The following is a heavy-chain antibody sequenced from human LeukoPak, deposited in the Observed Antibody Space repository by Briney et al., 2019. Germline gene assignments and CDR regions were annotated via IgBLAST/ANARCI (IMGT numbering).Heavy chain of an antibody. Sequence: GGSLRLSCAASGFTVSSNYMSWVRQAPGKGLEWVSVIYSGGSTYYADSVKGRFTISRDNSKNTLYLQMNSLRAEGTAVYYCARDPGYSYGSYYGMDVWGQGTTVTVSS. CDR2: IYSGGST. V-gene: IGHV3-66*02. CDR3: ARDPGYSYGSYYGMDV. J-gene: IGHJ6*02. CDR1: GFTVSSNY. D-gene: IGHD5-18*01.